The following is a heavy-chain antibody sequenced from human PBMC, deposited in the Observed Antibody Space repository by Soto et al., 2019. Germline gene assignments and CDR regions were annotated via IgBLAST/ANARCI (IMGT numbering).Heavy chain of an antibody. V-gene: IGHV3-30-3*01. CDR3: ARGVPGNY. J-gene: IGHJ4*02. CDR2: ISYDGSNK. D-gene: IGHD1-1*01. CDR1: GFTFSSYA. Sequence: GGSLRLSCAASGFTFSSYAMHWVRQAPGKGLEWVAVISYDGSNKYYADSVKGRFTISRDNSKNTLYLQMNSLRAEDTAVYYCARGVPGNYWGQGTLVTVSS.